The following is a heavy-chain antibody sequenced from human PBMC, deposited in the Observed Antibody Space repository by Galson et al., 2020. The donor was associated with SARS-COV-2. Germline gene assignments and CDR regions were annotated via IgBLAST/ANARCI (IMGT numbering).Heavy chain of an antibody. CDR1: GFSFSSYG. CDR2: ISYDGSNK. CDR3: AKELIPLYGMDV. V-gene: IGHV3-30*18. J-gene: IGHJ6*02. Sequence: AGSLRLSCAASGFSFSSYGMHWVRQAPGKGLEWVAVISYDGSNKYYADSVKGRFTISRDNSKNTLYLQMNSLRAEDTAVYYCAKELIPLYGMDVWGQGTTVTVSS.